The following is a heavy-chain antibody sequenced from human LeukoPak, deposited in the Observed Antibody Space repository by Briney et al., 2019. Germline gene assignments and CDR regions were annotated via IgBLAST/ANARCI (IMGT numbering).Heavy chain of an antibody. CDR1: GYTFSDYT. Sequence: PGGSLRLSCGASGYTFSDYTMNWVSQAPGKGPEWISYISSGGSVMHYADSVKGRFTTSRDNVENSLYLQMNSLIVEDTAVYYCTRDLEYWGQGVLVTVSS. J-gene: IGHJ4*02. CDR2: ISSGGSVM. V-gene: IGHV3-48*01. CDR3: TRDLEY.